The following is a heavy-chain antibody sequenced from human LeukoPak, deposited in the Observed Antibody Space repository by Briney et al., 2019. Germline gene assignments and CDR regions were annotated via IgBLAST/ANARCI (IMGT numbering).Heavy chain of an antibody. J-gene: IGHJ5*02. CDR1: GGPVSSGNYY. CDR2: IYYSGST. CDR3: ARVVNWFDP. Sequence: SETLSLTCTVSGGPVSSGNYYWSWIRQPPGKGLEWIGYIYYSGSTNYNPSLKSRVTISVDTSKNQFSLKLSSVTAADTAVYYCARVVNWFDPWGQGTLVTVSS. V-gene: IGHV4-61*01.